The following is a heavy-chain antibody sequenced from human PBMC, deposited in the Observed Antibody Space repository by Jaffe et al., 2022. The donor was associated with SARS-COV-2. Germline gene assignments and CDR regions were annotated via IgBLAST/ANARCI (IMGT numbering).Heavy chain of an antibody. D-gene: IGHD6-6*01. V-gene: IGHV3-21*01. Sequence: EVQLVESGGGLVKPGGSLRLSCAASGFTFSSYSMNWVRQAPGKGLEWVSSISSSSSYIYYADSVKGRFTISRDNAKNSLYLQMNSLRAEDTAVYYCARDVVGEHAFDIWGQGTMVTVSS. J-gene: IGHJ3*02. CDR1: GFTFSSYS. CDR3: ARDVVGEHAFDI. CDR2: ISSSSSYI.